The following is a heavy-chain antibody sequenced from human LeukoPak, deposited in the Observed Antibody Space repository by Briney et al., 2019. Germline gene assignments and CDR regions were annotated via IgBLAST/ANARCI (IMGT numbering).Heavy chain of an antibody. V-gene: IGHV3-23*01. Sequence: GGSLRLSCAASGFTFSSYAVSWVRQAPGKGLEWVSIISGSGGSTYYADSVKGRFTISRDSSKNTLFLHMNTLRAEDTAIYYCAKDRTVGASYWYFDLWGRGTLVTVSS. J-gene: IGHJ2*01. CDR1: GFTFSSYA. D-gene: IGHD1-26*01. CDR2: ISGSGGST. CDR3: AKDRTVGASYWYFDL.